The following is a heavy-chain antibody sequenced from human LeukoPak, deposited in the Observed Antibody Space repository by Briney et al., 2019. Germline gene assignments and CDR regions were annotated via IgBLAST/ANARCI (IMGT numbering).Heavy chain of an antibody. CDR3: ARDLKTAATYFDY. CDR1: GFTFSTYY. V-gene: IGHV3-7*01. J-gene: IGHJ4*02. D-gene: IGHD2-2*01. Sequence: PGGSLRLSCAASGFTFSTYYMSWVRQAPGKGPEWVATITPDGTENYHVDSVKGRFTISSDSANTALYLQMNSLRAEDTAVYYCARDLKTAATYFDYWGQGTLVTVSS. CDR2: ITPDGTEN.